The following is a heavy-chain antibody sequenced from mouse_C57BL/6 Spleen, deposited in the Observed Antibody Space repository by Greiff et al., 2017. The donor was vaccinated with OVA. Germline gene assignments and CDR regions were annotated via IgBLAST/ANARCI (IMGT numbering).Heavy chain of an antibody. CDR2: IRNKANGYTT. J-gene: IGHJ2*01. D-gene: IGHD1-1*01. Sequence: EVKLVESGGGLVQPGGSLSLSCAASGFTFTDYYMSWVRQPPGKALEWLGFIRNKANGYTTEYSASVKGRFTISRDNSQSILYLQMNALRAEDSATYYCARYCYGSSCDSWGKGTTLTVSS. CDR3: ARYCYGSSCDS. V-gene: IGHV7-3*01. CDR1: GFTFTDYY.